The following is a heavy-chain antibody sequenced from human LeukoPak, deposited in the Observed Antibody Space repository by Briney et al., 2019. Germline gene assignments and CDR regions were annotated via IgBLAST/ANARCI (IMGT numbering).Heavy chain of an antibody. D-gene: IGHD3-22*01. CDR1: GFTFSSYW. J-gene: IGHJ3*02. CDR3: ARNGTHYYDSSGLDAFDI. V-gene: IGHV3-74*01. Sequence: PGGSLRLSCAASGFTFSSYWMHWVRQAPGKGLVWVSRINSDGSSTSYADSVKGRFTISRDNAKNSLYLQMNSLRAEDTALYYCARNGTHYYDSSGLDAFDIWGQGTMITVSS. CDR2: INSDGSST.